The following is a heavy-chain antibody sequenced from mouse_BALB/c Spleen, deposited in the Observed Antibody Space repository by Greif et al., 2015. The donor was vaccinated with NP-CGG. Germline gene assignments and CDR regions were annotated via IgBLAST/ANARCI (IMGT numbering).Heavy chain of an antibody. D-gene: IGHD1-2*01. CDR1: GFSLTSYG. Sequence: VKLMEPGPGLVQPPQSLSITCTVSGFSLTSYGVHWVRQSPGKGLEWLGVICSGGSTDYNAAFISRLSISKDNSKSXVFFKMNSLQANDTAIYYCASYYGYSFAYWGQGTLVTVSA. CDR2: ICSGGST. CDR3: ASYYGYSFAY. J-gene: IGHJ3*01. V-gene: IGHV2-2*02.